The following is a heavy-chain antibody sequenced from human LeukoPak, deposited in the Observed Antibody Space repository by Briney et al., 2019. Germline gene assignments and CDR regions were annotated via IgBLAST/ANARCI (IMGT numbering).Heavy chain of an antibody. CDR3: ARVSVSRRVEWFSGGNGMDV. CDR1: GFTFSSYW. Sequence: GGSLRLSCAASGFTFSSYWMHWVRQAPGKGLVWVSRINSDGSSTSYADSVKGRFTISRDNAKNTLYLQMNSLRAEDTAVYYCARVSVSRRVEWFSGGNGMDVWGQGTTVTVSS. V-gene: IGHV3-74*01. J-gene: IGHJ6*02. D-gene: IGHD3-3*01. CDR2: INSDGSST.